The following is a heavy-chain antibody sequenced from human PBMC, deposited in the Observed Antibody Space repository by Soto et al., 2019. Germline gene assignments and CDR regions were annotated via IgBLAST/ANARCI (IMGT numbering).Heavy chain of an antibody. CDR1: GFTFSNAW. Sequence: GSLRLSCAASGFTFSNAWMSWVRQAPGKGLEWVGRIKSKTDGETTDYAAPVKGRFTISRDDSKNTLYLQMNSLKTEDTAVYYCTTPRQYCSGGSCYSPDYYYGMDVWGQGTTVTVSS. CDR3: TTPRQYCSGGSCYSPDYYYGMDV. V-gene: IGHV3-15*01. J-gene: IGHJ6*02. D-gene: IGHD2-15*01. CDR2: IKSKTDGETT.